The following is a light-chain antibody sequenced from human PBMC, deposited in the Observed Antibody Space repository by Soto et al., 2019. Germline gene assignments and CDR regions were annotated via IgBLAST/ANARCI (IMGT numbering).Light chain of an antibody. J-gene: IGKJ1*01. CDR1: QNIYNQ. V-gene: IGKV1-5*03. Sequence: DIQLTQSPSTLSASVGDRVTIPCRASQNIYNQLAWYQQKPGKAPKLLIYEASSLQSGVPSRFGGSGSGTEFTLTISSLQPDDFATYYCQHYNSYSEAFGQGTKVDIK. CDR2: EAS. CDR3: QHYNSYSEA.